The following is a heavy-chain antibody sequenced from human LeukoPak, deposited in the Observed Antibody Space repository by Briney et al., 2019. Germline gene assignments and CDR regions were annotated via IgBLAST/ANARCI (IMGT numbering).Heavy chain of an antibody. J-gene: IGHJ4*02. CDR1: GYTFTGYY. D-gene: IGHD3-16*01. CDR2: MNPNSGNT. Sequence: ASVKVSCKASGYTFTGYYMHWVRQATGQGLEWMGWMNPNSGNTGYAQKFQGRVTMTRSTSISTVYMELSSLRSEDTAVYYCARGHFGGTSELYYFDYWGQGTLVTVSS. V-gene: IGHV1-8*02. CDR3: ARGHFGGTSELYYFDY.